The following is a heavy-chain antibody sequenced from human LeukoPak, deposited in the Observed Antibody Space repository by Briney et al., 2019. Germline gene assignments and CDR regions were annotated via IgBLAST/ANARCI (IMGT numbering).Heavy chain of an antibody. V-gene: IGHV3-33*01. Sequence: GGSLRLSCAASGFTFSSYGMHWVRQAPGKGLEWVAVIWYDGSNKYYADSVKGRFTISRDNSKNTLYLQMNSLRAEDTAVYYCAGTDYGDYRIDYWGQGTLVTVSS. CDR2: IWYDGSNK. J-gene: IGHJ4*02. CDR3: AGTDYGDYRIDY. D-gene: IGHD4-17*01. CDR1: GFTFSSYG.